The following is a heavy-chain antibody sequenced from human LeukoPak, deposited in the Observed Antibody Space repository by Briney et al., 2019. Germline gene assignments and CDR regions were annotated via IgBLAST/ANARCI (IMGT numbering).Heavy chain of an antibody. V-gene: IGHV3-9*01. J-gene: IGHJ3*02. D-gene: IGHD2-15*01. CDR1: GFTFDDYA. CDR2: ISWNSGSI. Sequence: GGSLRLSCAASGFTFDDYAMHWVRQAPGKGLEWVSGISWNSGSIGYADSVKGRFTISRDNAKNSLYLQMNSLRAEDTALYYCAKDLIVATPRGAFDIWSQGTMVTVSS. CDR3: AKDLIVATPRGAFDI.